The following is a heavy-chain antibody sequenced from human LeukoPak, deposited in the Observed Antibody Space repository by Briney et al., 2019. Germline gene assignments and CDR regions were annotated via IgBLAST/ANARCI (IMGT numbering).Heavy chain of an antibody. CDR1: GFTFSDYY. D-gene: IGHD6-13*01. CDR3: ARTKQQLDHDYYYYMAV. V-gene: IGHV3-11*04. Sequence: PGGSPRLSCAASGFTFSDYYMSWIRQAPGKGLEWVSYLSSSGSTIYYADSVKGRFTISRDNAKNPLYLQMNSLRAEDTAVYYCARTKQQLDHDYYYYMAVWGKGTTVTVSS. J-gene: IGHJ6*03. CDR2: LSSSGSTI.